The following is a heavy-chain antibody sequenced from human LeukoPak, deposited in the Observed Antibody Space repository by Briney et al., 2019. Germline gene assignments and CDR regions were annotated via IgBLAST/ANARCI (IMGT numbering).Heavy chain of an antibody. Sequence: GASVKVSCKALRYPFTAFSLHWVRQAPGQGPEWMAIINPGIFTTTYAQKLQDRITVTSDTSTATVYMELRSLRLEDTAVYFCARDWARGSFHLWGQGTLVTVSS. CDR2: INPGIFTT. CDR1: RYPFTAFS. J-gene: IGHJ4*02. D-gene: IGHD6-25*01. CDR3: ARDWARGSFHL. V-gene: IGHV1-46*01.